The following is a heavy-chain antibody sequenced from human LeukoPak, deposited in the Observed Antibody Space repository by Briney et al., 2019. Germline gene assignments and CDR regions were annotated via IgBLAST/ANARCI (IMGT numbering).Heavy chain of an antibody. CDR2: ISRTSSYI. Sequence: GGSLRLSCAASGFTFSSYNMNWVRQAPGKGLEWVSSISRTSSYIYYADSVKGRFTISRDNAQNSLYLQMNSLRVEDTAVYYCARVLETDCSGGSCYSGLDYWGQRTLVTVSS. D-gene: IGHD2-15*01. J-gene: IGHJ4*02. CDR1: GFTFSSYN. CDR3: ARVLETDCSGGSCYSGLDY. V-gene: IGHV3-21*01.